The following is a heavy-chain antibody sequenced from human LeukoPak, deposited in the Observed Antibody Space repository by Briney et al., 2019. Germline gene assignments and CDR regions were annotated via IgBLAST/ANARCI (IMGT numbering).Heavy chain of an antibody. V-gene: IGHV4-34*01. CDR3: ARGVDSSGYYCRVDY. CDR2: INHSGST. D-gene: IGHD3-22*01. CDR1: GGSFSGYY. J-gene: IGHJ4*02. Sequence: SETLSLTCAVYGGSFSGYYWSWIRQPPGKGLEWIGEINHSGSTNYNPSLKSRVTISVDTSKNQFSLKLSSVTAADTAVYYCARGVDSSGYYCRVDYWGQGTLVTVSS.